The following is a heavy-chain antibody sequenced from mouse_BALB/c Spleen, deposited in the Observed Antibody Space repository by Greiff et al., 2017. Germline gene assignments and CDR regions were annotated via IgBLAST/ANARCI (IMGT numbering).Heavy chain of an antibody. CDR1: GFAFSSYD. D-gene: IGHD4-1*01. CDR2: ISSGGGST. CDR3: ASGNWERFAY. J-gene: IGHJ3*01. Sequence: DVMLVESGGGLVKPGGSLKLSCAASGFAFSSYDMSWVRQTPEKRLEWVAYISSGGGSTYYPDTVKGRFTISRDNAKNTLYLQMSSLKSEDTAMYYCASGNWERFAYWGQGTLVTVSA. V-gene: IGHV5-12-1*01.